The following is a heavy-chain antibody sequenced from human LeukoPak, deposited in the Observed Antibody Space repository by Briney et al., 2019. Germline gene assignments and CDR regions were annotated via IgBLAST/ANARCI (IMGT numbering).Heavy chain of an antibody. D-gene: IGHD1-7*01. V-gene: IGHV4-39*01. J-gene: IGHJ4*02. CDR3: VRRKQNYPTDL. Sequence: SETLSVTCTVSGGSIISSGIYYWGWIRQPPGKGLEWIGNIHYSGSTYYNPSLKSRVTISVDTSKRQFSLKLSSVTATDTAVYYCVRRKQNYPTDLWGQGTLVTVSS. CDR1: GGSIISSGIYY. CDR2: IHYSGST.